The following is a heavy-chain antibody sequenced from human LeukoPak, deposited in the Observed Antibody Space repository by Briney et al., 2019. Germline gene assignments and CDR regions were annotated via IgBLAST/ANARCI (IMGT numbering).Heavy chain of an antibody. Sequence: ASVKVSCKASGYTFTSYGISWVRQAPGQGLEWMGWISAYNGNTNYAQKLQGRVTMTTDTSTSTAYMELRSLRSDDTAVYYCARDLYGDYLNWFDPWGQGTLVTVSS. V-gene: IGHV1-18*01. CDR3: ARDLYGDYLNWFDP. CDR1: GYTFTSYG. D-gene: IGHD4-17*01. CDR2: ISAYNGNT. J-gene: IGHJ5*02.